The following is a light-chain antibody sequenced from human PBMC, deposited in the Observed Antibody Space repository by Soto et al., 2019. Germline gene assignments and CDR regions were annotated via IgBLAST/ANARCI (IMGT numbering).Light chain of an antibody. CDR1: SSDVGGSNY. CDR3: CSYAGSSLWV. J-gene: IGLJ3*02. CDR2: DVT. V-gene: IGLV2-11*01. Sequence: QSALTQPRSVSGSPGQAVTISCTGTSSDVGGSNYVSWYQQHPGKAPKLVIYDVTRRPSGVPDRFSGSKSGNTASLTISGLQAEDEADYYCCSYAGSSLWVFGGGTKLTVI.